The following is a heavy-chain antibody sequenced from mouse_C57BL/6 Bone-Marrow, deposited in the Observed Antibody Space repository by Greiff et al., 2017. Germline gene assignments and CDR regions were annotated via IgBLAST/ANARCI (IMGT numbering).Heavy chain of an antibody. CDR3: ARRRYGGYFDV. J-gene: IGHJ1*03. CDR1: GYSITSGYY. Sequence: VQLKESGPGLVKPSQSLSLTCSVTGYSITSGYYWNWIRQFPGNKLEWMGYISYDGSNNYNPSLKNRISITRDTSKNQFFLKLNSVTTEDTATYYCARRRYGGYFDVWGTGTTVTVSS. V-gene: IGHV3-6*01. CDR2: ISYDGSN. D-gene: IGHD2-14*01.